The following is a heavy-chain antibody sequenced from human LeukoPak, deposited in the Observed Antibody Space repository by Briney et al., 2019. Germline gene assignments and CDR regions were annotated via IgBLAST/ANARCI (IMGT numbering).Heavy chain of an antibody. D-gene: IGHD3-10*01. CDR2: ISYDGRNK. V-gene: IGHV3-30*03. CDR1: GFTFSSYG. Sequence: GGSLRLSCAASGFTFSSYGMHWVRQAPGKGLEWVAVISYDGRNKYYADSVKGRFTISRDNAKNSLYLQMNSLRAEDTAVYYCARAYGSGSLLIKDWAQETLVTVSS. CDR3: ARAYGSGSLLIKD. J-gene: IGHJ4*02.